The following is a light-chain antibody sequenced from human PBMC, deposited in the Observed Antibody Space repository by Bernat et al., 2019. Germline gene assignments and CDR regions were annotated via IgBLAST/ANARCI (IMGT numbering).Light chain of an antibody. CDR1: QSISSW. CDR3: QQYNGYSRT. J-gene: IGKJ2*01. V-gene: IGKV1-5*03. Sequence: DIQMTQSPLTLSASVGDRVTISCRASQSISSWLAWYQQKPGQAPKLLIYKASTLESGVPSRFSGSGSGPEFTLTISSLQPEDFGTYYCQQYNGYSRTFCQGTKLELK. CDR2: KAS.